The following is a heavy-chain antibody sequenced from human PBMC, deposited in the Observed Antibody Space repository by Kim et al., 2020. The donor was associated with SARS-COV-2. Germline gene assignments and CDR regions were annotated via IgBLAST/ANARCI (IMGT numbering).Heavy chain of an antibody. CDR2: MNSDGSST. J-gene: IGHJ6*02. V-gene: IGHV3-74*01. CDR3: ARGDYHYFGMDV. CDR1: GFTLSGGIFSSYW. Sequence: GGSLRLSCVGSGFTLSGGIFSSYWMYWVRQAPGKGLVWVSRMNSDGSSTNYADSVKGRFTISRDNAKNTLYLQMNSLRVDDTAVYYCARGDYHYFGMDVWGQGTTVIVSS.